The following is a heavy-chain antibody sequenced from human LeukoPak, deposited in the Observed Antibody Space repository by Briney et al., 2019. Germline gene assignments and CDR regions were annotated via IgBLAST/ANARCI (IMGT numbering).Heavy chain of an antibody. CDR2: ISWNSGSI. CDR3: AKGGSGRLGDWFDP. Sequence: GGSLRLSCAASGFTFDDYAMHWVRQAPGKGLEWVSGISWNSGSIGYADSVKGRFTISRDNAKNSLYLQMNSLRAKDTALYYCAKGGSGRLGDWFDPWGQGTLVTVSS. J-gene: IGHJ5*02. D-gene: IGHD1-26*01. V-gene: IGHV3-9*01. CDR1: GFTFDDYA.